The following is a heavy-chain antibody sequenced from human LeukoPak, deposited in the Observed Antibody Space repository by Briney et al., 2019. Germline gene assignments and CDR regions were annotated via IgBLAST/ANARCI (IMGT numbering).Heavy chain of an antibody. D-gene: IGHD2-15*01. CDR2: IYYSGST. J-gene: IGHJ4*02. CDR1: GGSISSGGYY. CDR3: ARGDSGVVAATPPPVPAGPYYFDY. Sequence: SQTLSLTCTVSGGSISSGGYYWSWIRQHPGKGLEWIGYIYYSGSTYYNPSLKSRVTISVDTSKNQFSLKLSSVTAADTAVYYCARGDSGVVAATPPPVPAGPYYFDYWGQGTLVTVSS. V-gene: IGHV4-31*03.